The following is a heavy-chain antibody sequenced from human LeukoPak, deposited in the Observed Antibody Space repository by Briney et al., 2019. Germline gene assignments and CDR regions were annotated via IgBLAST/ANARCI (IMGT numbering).Heavy chain of an antibody. D-gene: IGHD3-16*01. CDR3: ARGAYYVDWFDP. Sequence: SETLSLTCTVSGGSISSYYWSWIRQPAGKGLEWIGRIYSSGSINYNPSLNSRVTISVGKSKNQFSLKLGSVTAADTAVYYCARGAYYVDWFDPWGQGTLVTVSS. CDR2: IYSSGSI. CDR1: GGSISSYY. J-gene: IGHJ5*02. V-gene: IGHV4-4*07.